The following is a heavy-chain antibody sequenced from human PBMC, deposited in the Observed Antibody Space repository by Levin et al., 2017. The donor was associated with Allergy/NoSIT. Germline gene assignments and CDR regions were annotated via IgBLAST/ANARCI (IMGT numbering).Heavy chain of an antibody. V-gene: IGHV1-69*13. CDR1: GGTFSSYA. CDR2: IIPIFGTA. CDR3: ARDRGCSGGSCDSVCDWFDP. D-gene: IGHD2-15*01. Sequence: SVKVSCKASGGTFSSYAISWVRQAPGQGLEWMGGIIPIFGTANYAQKFQGRVTITADESTSTAYMELSSLRSEDTAVYYCARDRGCSGGSCDSVCDWFDPWGQGTLVTVSS. J-gene: IGHJ5*02.